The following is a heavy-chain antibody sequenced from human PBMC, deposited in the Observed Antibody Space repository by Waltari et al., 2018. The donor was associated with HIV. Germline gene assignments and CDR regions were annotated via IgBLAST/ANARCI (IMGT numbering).Heavy chain of an antibody. CDR2: INRQIDAGTL. J-gene: IGHJ6*02. Sequence: EEQLVESGGGLVKPGGSLRLSCAASGFTFTNAWMSWVRQAPGKGLVCLGRINRQIDAGTLDYPVPLPPNFTISIHDSKNTLYLHINSLKTEDSSLYYCATAGPYYLYYGMDVWGQGTTVTVSS. V-gene: IGHV3-15*01. CDR3: ATAGPYYLYYGMDV. CDR1: GFTFTNAW.